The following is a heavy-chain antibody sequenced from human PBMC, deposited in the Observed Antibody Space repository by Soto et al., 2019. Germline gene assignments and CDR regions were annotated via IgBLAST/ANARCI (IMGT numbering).Heavy chain of an antibody. CDR2: IYWDDSK. CDR3: AHKGPEDWPLDD. D-gene: IGHD3-9*01. J-gene: IGHJ4*02. V-gene: IGHV2-5*02. Sequence: QITLKESGPTLVIPTQTLTLTCAFSGFSLSTSGVGVGWIRQPPGKALEWLAVIYWDDSKHYSPSLRSRLTITKDTSKNQVVLTMTNMDPMDTGTYYCAHKGPEDWPLDDWGQGTLVTVSS. CDR1: GFSLSTSGVG.